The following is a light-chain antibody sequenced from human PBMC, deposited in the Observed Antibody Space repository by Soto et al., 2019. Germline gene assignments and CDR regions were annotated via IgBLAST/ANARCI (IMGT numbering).Light chain of an antibody. V-gene: IGLV2-14*01. J-gene: IGLJ2*01. Sequence: QSALTQPASVSGSPGQSITISCTGTSSDVGGYNHVSWYQQHPGKAPKLIIYEVRNRPSGVSNRLSGSKSGNTASLTISGLQADDEADYYCSSYTTINTVVFGGGTKVTVL. CDR2: EVR. CDR1: SSDVGGYNH. CDR3: SSYTTINTVV.